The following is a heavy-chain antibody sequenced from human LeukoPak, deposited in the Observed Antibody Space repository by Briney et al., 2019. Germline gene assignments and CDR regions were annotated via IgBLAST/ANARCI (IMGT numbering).Heavy chain of an antibody. CDR3: ARASGYTSGWYDDAFDI. J-gene: IGHJ3*02. D-gene: IGHD6-19*01. CDR1: GVTFSGDS. V-gene: IGHV3-21*01. CDR2: ISSRTSYI. Sequence: GRSLRLSCAASGVTFSGDSMNWVRQAPGKGLEWGSSISSRTSYIYYADSVKGRFTISRDNAKNSLYLQMNSLRAEDTAVYYCARASGYTSGWYDDAFDIWGQGTMVTVSS.